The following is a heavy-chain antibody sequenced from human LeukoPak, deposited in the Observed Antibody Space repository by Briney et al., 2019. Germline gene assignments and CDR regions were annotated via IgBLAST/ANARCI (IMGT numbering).Heavy chain of an antibody. CDR3: AKDFGAAVAGTGCALDV. CDR2: DHI. J-gene: IGHJ3*01. Sequence: PGGSLRLSCEGSGFTFDDYDMHWVPQAPGKGLEWVSSDHINSADSVKGRFAVSRDNAKNSVYLQINSVRPEDTALYFCAKDFGAAVAGTGCALDVWGQGVMVTVSS. D-gene: IGHD6-19*01. V-gene: IGHV3-9*01. CDR1: GFTFDDYD.